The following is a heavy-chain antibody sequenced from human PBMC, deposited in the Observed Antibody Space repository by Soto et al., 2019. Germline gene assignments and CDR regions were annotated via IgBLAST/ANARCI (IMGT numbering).Heavy chain of an antibody. J-gene: IGHJ4*02. V-gene: IGHV4-34*01. Sequence: PSETLSLTCAVYGGSFSGYYWSWIRQPPGKGLEWIGEINHSGSTNYNPSLKSRVTISVDTSKNQFSLKLSSVTAADTAVYYCARDREQLHYFDYWGQGTLVTVSS. D-gene: IGHD6-6*01. CDR1: GGSFSGYY. CDR3: ARDREQLHYFDY. CDR2: INHSGST.